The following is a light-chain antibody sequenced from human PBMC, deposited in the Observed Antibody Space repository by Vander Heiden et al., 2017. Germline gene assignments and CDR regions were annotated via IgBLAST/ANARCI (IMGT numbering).Light chain of an antibody. CDR1: RSNIGAGSD. V-gene: IGLV1-40*01. Sequence: QSVLTQPPSVSGAPGQRITISCPGSRSNIGAGSDVHWSQPFSGTAPKLLIDGKSQRPTGVPDRFSGAKSGTSAALAITGLQAEDEADYYCQSHDSRLSGSVFGGGTTLTVL. CDR3: QSHDSRLSGSV. CDR2: GKS. J-gene: IGLJ3*02.